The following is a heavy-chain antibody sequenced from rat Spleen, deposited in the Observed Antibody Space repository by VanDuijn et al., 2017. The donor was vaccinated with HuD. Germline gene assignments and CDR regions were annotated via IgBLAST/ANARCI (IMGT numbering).Heavy chain of an antibody. Sequence: EVQLVETGGSLVQPGKSLKLTCATSGFTFSNAWMHWVRQAPTKGLEWVATISYDGSSTYYRDSVKGRFTISRDNAKSTLYLQLDSLRSEDTATYYCATAGSRISRFAYWGQGTLVTVSS. D-gene: IGHD2-7*01. V-gene: IGHV5-29*01. CDR3: ATAGSRISRFAY. CDR1: GFTFSNAW. J-gene: IGHJ3*01. CDR2: ISYDGSST.